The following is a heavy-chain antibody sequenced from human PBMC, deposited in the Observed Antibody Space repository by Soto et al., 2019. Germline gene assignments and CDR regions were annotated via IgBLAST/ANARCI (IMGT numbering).Heavy chain of an antibody. V-gene: IGHV4-34*01. D-gene: IGHD1-1*01. J-gene: IGHJ4*02. CDR1: GRSFSGYY. CDR3: ARGQMGGNSYYFDY. CDR2: INHSGST. Sequence: PSETLSLTCAVYGRSFSGYYWSWIRQPPGKGLEWIGEINHSGSTNYNPSLKSRVTISVDTSKNQFSLKLSSVTAADTAVYYCARGQMGGNSYYFDYWGQGTLVTVSS.